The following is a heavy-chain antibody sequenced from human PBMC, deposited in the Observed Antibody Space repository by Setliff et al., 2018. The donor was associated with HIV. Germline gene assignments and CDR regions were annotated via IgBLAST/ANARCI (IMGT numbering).Heavy chain of an antibody. D-gene: IGHD4-4*01. CDR1: GYTFTTYA. CDR2: IIPILGIA. CDR3: ARNYVNYYYYMDV. J-gene: IGHJ6*03. V-gene: IGHV1-69*10. Sequence: SVKVSCKASGYTFTTYAMNWVRQAPGQGLEWMGGIIPILGIANYAQKFQGRVTITTDESTSTAYMELSSLRSEDTAVYYCARNYVNYYYYMDVWGKGTTVTVSS.